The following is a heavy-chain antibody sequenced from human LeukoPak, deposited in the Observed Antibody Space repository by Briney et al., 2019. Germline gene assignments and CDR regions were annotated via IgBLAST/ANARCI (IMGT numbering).Heavy chain of an antibody. CDR1: GGSISSGDYY. Sequence: SETLSLTCTVSGGSISSGDYYWSWIRQPPGKGLEWIGYINYSGRTYYNPSLKSRVTISVDTSKNQFSLNLSSVTAADTAVYFCARTKLGFCSGGSCYRYFDNWGQGTLVTVSS. D-gene: IGHD2-15*01. CDR3: ARTKLGFCSGGSCYRYFDN. J-gene: IGHJ4*02. V-gene: IGHV4-30-4*01. CDR2: INYSGRT.